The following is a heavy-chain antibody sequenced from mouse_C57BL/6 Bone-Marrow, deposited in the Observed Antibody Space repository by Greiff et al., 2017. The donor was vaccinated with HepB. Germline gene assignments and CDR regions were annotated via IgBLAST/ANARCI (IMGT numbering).Heavy chain of an antibody. CDR3: ARHNGDVRTDWYFDV. D-gene: IGHD4-1*01. CDR1: EYEFPSHD. Sequence: EVQRVESGGGLVQPGESLKLSCESNEYEFPSHDMSWVRKTPEKRLELVAAINSDGGSTYYPDTMERRFIISRDNTKKTLYLQMSSLRSEDTALYYCARHNGDVRTDWYFDVWGTGTTVTVSS. J-gene: IGHJ1*03. V-gene: IGHV5-2*01. CDR2: INSDGGST.